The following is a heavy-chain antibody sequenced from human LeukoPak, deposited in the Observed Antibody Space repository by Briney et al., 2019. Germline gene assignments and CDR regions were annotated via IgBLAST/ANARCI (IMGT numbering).Heavy chain of an antibody. CDR2: IRGTDGTT. V-gene: IGHV3-23*01. Sequence: PGGSLRLSCAASGFTFSNYAMTWVRQAPGKGLEWVSGIRGTDGTTYYADSVKGRFTISRDNSKNTLYLQMNSLRVEDTAVYYCAEDLVSVSSGYYYDSWGQGTLVTVSS. J-gene: IGHJ4*02. D-gene: IGHD3-22*01. CDR1: GFTFSNYA. CDR3: AEDLVSVSSGYYYDS.